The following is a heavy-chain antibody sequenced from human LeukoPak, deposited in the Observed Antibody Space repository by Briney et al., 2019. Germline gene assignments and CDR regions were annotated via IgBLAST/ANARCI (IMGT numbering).Heavy chain of an antibody. CDR1: GFTFSSFS. D-gene: IGHD6-19*01. V-gene: IGHV3-21*01. Sequence: GGSLRLSCAASGFTFSSFSMDWVRQAPGKGLEWVSSISSSSSYIYYADSVKGRFTISRDNAKNSLYLQMNSLRAEDTAVYYCARGRQWLVRDAFDIWGQGTMVTVSS. CDR2: ISSSSSYI. J-gene: IGHJ3*02. CDR3: ARGRQWLVRDAFDI.